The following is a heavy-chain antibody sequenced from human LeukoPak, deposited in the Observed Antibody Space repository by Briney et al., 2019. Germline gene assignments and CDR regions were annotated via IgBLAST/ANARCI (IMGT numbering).Heavy chain of an antibody. Sequence: GGSLRLSCAVSGFKFSDYSMNWVRQAPGKGLDWVSYISSASRTIKYADFVRGRFTVSRDNAKKSLHLQMNRLTTEDTAVYFCVRDVGRFYYDSTGEDYWGQGTLVTVSS. V-gene: IGHV3-48*04. J-gene: IGHJ4*02. CDR1: GFKFSDYS. CDR3: VRDVGRFYYDSTGEDY. D-gene: IGHD3-22*01. CDR2: ISSASRTI.